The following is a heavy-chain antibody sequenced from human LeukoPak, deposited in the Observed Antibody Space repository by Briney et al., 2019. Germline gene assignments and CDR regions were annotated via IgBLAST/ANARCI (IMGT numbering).Heavy chain of an antibody. CDR2: IWYDGSNK. J-gene: IGHJ4*02. CDR3: AKVGGCSGGSCSLGHYDY. D-gene: IGHD2-15*01. CDR1: GFTFSSYG. Sequence: GGSLRLSCAASGFTFSSYGMHWVRQAPGKGLEWVAVIWYDGSNKYYADSVKGRFTISRDNSKNTLYLQMNSLRAEDTAVYYCAKVGGCSGGSCSLGHYDYWGQGTLVTVSS. V-gene: IGHV3-33*06.